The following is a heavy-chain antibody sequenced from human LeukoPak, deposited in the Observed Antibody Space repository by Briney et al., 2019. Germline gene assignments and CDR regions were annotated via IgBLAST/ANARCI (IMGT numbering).Heavy chain of an antibody. D-gene: IGHD6-19*01. CDR2: ISYDGSNK. CDR1: GFTFSSYA. J-gene: IGHJ4*01. V-gene: IGHV3-30-3*01. CDR3: ARDPRTVKYTSGSYIDY. Sequence: GGSLRLSCAASGFTFSSYAMHWVRQAPGKGLEWVAVISYDGSNKFYADSVKGRFTISRDNSKNTLYLHMNSLRTEDTAVYYCARDPRTVKYTSGSYIDYWGHGTLVTVSS.